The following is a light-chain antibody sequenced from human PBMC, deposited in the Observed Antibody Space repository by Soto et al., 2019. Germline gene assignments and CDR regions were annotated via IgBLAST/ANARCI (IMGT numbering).Light chain of an antibody. J-gene: IGLJ2*01. CDR1: SSNIGAGFD. Sequence: QSVLTQPPSMSGAPGQRVTISCTGSSSNIGAGFDLHWYQQLPGTAPKLLIYGNSNRPSGVPDRFSGSKSGTSASLAITGLQADDEADYYCQSYDTSLRGVFGGGTKLTAL. CDR3: QSYDTSLRGV. CDR2: GNS. V-gene: IGLV1-40*01.